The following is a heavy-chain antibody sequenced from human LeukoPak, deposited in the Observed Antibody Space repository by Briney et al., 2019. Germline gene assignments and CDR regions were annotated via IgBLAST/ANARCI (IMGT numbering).Heavy chain of an antibody. CDR3: ARSHSSGTPFDY. J-gene: IGHJ4*02. CDR1: GGSISSYY. Sequence: SETLSLTCTVSGGSISSYYWSWIRQPPGKGLEWIGYIYYSGSTNYNPSLKSRVTISVDTSENQFFLKLSSVTAADTAVYYCARSHSSGTPFDYWGQGTLVTVSS. CDR2: IYYSGST. V-gene: IGHV4-59*08. D-gene: IGHD6-19*01.